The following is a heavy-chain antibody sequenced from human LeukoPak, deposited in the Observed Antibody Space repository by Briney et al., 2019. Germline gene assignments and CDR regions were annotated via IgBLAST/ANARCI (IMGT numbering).Heavy chain of an antibody. CDR1: RFTFNTYA. CDR3: VGYASGSYKVDY. D-gene: IGHD3-10*01. CDR2: ISSNGGTT. V-gene: IGHV3-64D*06. J-gene: IGHJ4*02. Sequence: GGSLRLSCSASRFTFNTYAMHWVRQAPGKGLEYVSAISSNGGTTNYADSVRGRFTISRDNSKNTLYLQLGALRAEDTALYYCVGYASGSYKVDYWGQGTLVIVSS.